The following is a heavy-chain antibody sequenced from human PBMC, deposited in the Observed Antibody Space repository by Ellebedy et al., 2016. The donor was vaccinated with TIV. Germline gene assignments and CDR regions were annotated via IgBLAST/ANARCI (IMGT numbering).Heavy chain of an antibody. V-gene: IGHV1-3*01. D-gene: IGHD2-2*01. CDR1: GYTFTSYA. Sequence: ASVKVSCXASGYTFTSYAMHWVRQAPGQRLEWMGWINAGNGNTKYSQKFQGRVTITRDTSASTAYMELSSLRSEDTAVYYCARERGYCSSTSCHSDFAFDIWGQGTMVTVSS. J-gene: IGHJ3*02. CDR2: INAGNGNT. CDR3: ARERGYCSSTSCHSDFAFDI.